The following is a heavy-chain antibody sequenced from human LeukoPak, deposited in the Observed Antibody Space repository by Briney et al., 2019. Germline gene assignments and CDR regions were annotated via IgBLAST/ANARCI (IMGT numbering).Heavy chain of an antibody. J-gene: IGHJ4*02. Sequence: SETLSLTCSVSGGSISSSSYYWGWIRQPPGKGLEWIGSIYYSGSTYYNPSLKSRVTKSVDTSKHQSALTLSSVTAAGTAVDYCARATYISRRASPLGYWGQGTLVTVSS. CDR3: ARATYISRRASPLGY. CDR1: GGSISSSSYY. D-gene: IGHD6-13*01. CDR2: IYYSGST. V-gene: IGHV4-39*06.